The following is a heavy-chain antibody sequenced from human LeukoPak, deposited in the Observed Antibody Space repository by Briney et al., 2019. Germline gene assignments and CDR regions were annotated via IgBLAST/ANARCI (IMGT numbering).Heavy chain of an antibody. V-gene: IGHV1-18*01. Sequence: ASVKVSCKASGYTFTSYGISWVRQAPGQGLEWMGWISAYNGNTNYAQKLQGRVTMTTDTSTSTAYMELRSLRSDDTAVYYCAKNQRYCSGGSCSPFDAFDIWGQGTMVTVSS. CDR3: AKNQRYCSGGSCSPFDAFDI. J-gene: IGHJ3*02. D-gene: IGHD2-15*01. CDR1: GYTFTSYG. CDR2: ISAYNGNT.